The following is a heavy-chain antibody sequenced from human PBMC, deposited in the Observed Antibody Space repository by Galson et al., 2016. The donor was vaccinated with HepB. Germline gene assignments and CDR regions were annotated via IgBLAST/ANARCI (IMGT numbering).Heavy chain of an antibody. J-gene: IGHJ4*02. V-gene: IGHV4-31*03. D-gene: IGHD3-16*02. CDR2: ISYSGST. CDR3: AGDNGRLGGLSLLDY. Sequence: TLSLTCTVSGGSISSGGYYWTWIRQHPGKGLEWIGYISYSGSTYYNPSLKSRVTISVDTSKNQFSLQLGSVTAADTALYYCAGDNGRLGGLSLLDYWGQGTLVPVSS. CDR1: GGSISSGGYY.